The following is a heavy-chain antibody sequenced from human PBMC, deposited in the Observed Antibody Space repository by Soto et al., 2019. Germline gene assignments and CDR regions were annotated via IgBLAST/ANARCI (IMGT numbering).Heavy chain of an antibody. Sequence: SETLSLTCTVSGGSISSSSYYWGWIRQPPGKGLEWIGSIYYSGSTYYNPSLKSRVTISVDTSKNQFSLKLSSVTAADTAVYYCARRFGTMPVDYWGQGTLVTVSS. CDR2: IYYSGST. CDR3: ARRFGTMPVDY. J-gene: IGHJ4*02. CDR1: GGSISSSSYY. V-gene: IGHV4-39*01. D-gene: IGHD2-2*01.